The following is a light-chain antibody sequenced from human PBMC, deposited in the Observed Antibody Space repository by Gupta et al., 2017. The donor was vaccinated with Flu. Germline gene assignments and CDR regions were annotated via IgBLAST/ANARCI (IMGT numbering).Light chain of an antibody. Sequence: EIVMTQSPATLSVSPGERATLSCRSSQSVGSNLAWFQQNPGQAPRLLIYGASTRATGIPARFSGSGSGTEFTLTISSLQSEDFALYYCQQYNNWPPYTFGQGTKLEIK. J-gene: IGKJ2*01. CDR3: QQYNNWPPYT. CDR1: QSVGSN. V-gene: IGKV3-15*01. CDR2: GAS.